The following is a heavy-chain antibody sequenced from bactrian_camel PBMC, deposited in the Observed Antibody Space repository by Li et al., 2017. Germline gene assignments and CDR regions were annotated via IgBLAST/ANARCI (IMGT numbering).Heavy chain of an antibody. CDR3: KPSPDKFNYVGWCDVGI. Sequence: HVQLVESGGGSVQAGGTLRLSCLASGYLHSPYYMAWFRQTPGSEREGVAAIDSDGSTTYADSVKGRFTFSKDNAKNTRYLLMKSLKPEDTAMYFCKPSPDKFNYVGWCDVGIWGQRTQVTVS. D-gene: IGHD5*01. J-gene: IGHJ4*01. V-gene: IGHV3S53*01. CDR1: GYLHSPYY. CDR2: IDSDGST.